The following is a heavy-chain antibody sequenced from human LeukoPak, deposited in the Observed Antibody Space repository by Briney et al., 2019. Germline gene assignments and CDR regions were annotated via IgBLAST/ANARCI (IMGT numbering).Heavy chain of an antibody. CDR1: AFTFSTYA. Sequence: GGSLRLSCAASAFTFSTYAMHWVRQAPGKGLEWVAVISYDGSSKYYADSVKGRFTISRDNSKNTLYLQMNSLTAEDTAVYYCASYIASSGFPFDYCGQGNLVTVSS. J-gene: IGHJ4*02. CDR2: ISYDGSSK. V-gene: IGHV3-30-3*01. CDR3: ASYIASSGFPFDY. D-gene: IGHD3-9*01.